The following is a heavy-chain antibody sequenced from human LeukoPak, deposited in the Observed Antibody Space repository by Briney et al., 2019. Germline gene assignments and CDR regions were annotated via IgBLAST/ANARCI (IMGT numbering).Heavy chain of an antibody. CDR3: ATDWGSSDY. V-gene: IGHV3-74*01. J-gene: IGHJ4*02. CDR1: GFTFNNYW. D-gene: IGHD7-27*01. CDR2: INNDGTIT. Sequence: GGSLRLSCAASGFTFNNYWMNWVRQAPGKGLVWVSQINNDGTITSYADSVKGRFTISRDNARNTLYLQLDSLRDEDTAVYYCATDWGSSDYWGQGTLVTVSS.